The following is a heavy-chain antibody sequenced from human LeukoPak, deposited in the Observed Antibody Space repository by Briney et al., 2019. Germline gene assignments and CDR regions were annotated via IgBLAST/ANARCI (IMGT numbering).Heavy chain of an antibody. J-gene: IGHJ4*02. D-gene: IGHD3-10*01. Sequence: GGSLTLSCAASGFTFSSYGMHWVRQAPGKGLEWVADIWYDGSNKYYAESVKGRFTISRDNSKNTLYLQMNSLRAEDTAVYYCARGDYYGSRGDYWGQGTLVTVSS. CDR1: GFTFSSYG. CDR3: ARGDYYGSRGDY. CDR2: IWYDGSNK. V-gene: IGHV3-33*01.